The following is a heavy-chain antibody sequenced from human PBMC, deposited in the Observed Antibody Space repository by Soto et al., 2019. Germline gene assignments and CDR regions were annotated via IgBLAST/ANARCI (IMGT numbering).Heavy chain of an antibody. J-gene: IGHJ4*02. CDR1: GGTFSSYA. D-gene: IGHD3-10*01. CDR2: IIPIFGTA. Sequence: QVQLVQSGAEVKKPGSSVKVSCKAPGGTFSSYAISWVRQAPGQGLEWMGGIIPIFGTANYAQKFQGRVTITADESTSTAYMELSSLRSEDTAVYYCARKLYGSGSYTADYWGQGTLVTVSS. V-gene: IGHV1-69*01. CDR3: ARKLYGSGSYTADY.